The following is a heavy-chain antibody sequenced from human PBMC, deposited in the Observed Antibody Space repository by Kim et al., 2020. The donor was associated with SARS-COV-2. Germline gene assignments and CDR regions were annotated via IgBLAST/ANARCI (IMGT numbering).Heavy chain of an antibody. Sequence: YADSVKGRFTISRDKSKNTLYRQMNSLRAEDTAVYYCAKEQQQLVLLDYWGQGTLVTVSS. J-gene: IGHJ4*02. D-gene: IGHD6-13*01. V-gene: IGHV3-23*01. CDR3: AKEQQQLVLLDY.